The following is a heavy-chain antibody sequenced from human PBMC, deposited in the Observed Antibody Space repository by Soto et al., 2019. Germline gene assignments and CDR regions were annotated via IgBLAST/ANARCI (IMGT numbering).Heavy chain of an antibody. D-gene: IGHD4-17*01. CDR1: GGSISSGGYY. Sequence: QVQLQESGPGLVKPSQTLSLTCTVSGGSISSGGYYWSWIRQHPGKGLEWIGYIYYSGSTYYNPSRKSRITIAVDTSKNPFSLKLSSVTAADTAVYYCARSSPSTVTTIAYWGQGTLGTVSS. V-gene: IGHV4-31*03. CDR2: IYYSGST. J-gene: IGHJ4*02. CDR3: ARSSPSTVTTIAY.